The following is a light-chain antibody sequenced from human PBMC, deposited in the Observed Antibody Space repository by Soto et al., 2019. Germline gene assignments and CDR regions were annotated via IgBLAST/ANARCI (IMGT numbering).Light chain of an antibody. V-gene: IGKV1-27*01. CDR1: QGINIY. CDR3: QKCDRAPLA. Sequence: DVQMTQSPSSLSASVGDRVTITCRAGQGINIYLAWYQQKPGKVPKLLIDAASTLQTGVPSRFRGSGSGTDFTLTISSLQPEDVATYYCQKCDRAPLAFGGGTKVEIK. J-gene: IGKJ4*01. CDR2: AAS.